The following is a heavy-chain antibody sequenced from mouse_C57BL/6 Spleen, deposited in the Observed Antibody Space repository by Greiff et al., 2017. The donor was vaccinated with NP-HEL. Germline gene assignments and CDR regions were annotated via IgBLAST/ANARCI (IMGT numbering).Heavy chain of an antibody. V-gene: IGHV1-15*01. J-gene: IGHJ2*01. Sequence: VQGVESGAELVRPGASVTLSCKASGYTFTDYEMHWVKQTPVHGLEWIGAIDPETGGTAYNQKFKGKAILTADKSSSTAYMELRSLTSEDSAVYYCTRPLITTVVATREYYFDYWGQGTTLTVSS. CDR1: GYTFTDYE. CDR3: TRPLITTVVATREYYFDY. D-gene: IGHD1-1*01. CDR2: IDPETGGT.